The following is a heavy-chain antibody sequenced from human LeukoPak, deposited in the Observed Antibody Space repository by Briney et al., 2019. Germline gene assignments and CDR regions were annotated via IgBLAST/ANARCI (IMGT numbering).Heavy chain of an antibody. D-gene: IGHD3-10*01. CDR1: GFTFSSYW. V-gene: IGHV3-74*01. Sequence: PGGSLRLSCAASGFTFSSYWMHWVRQAPGKGLVWVSRINSDGSSTSYADSVKGRFTISRDNAKNTLYLQMNSLRAEDTAVYYCARGVFSDYYGSGSYGIYYYYYMDVWGKGTTDTVSS. J-gene: IGHJ6*03. CDR3: ARGVFSDYYGSGSYGIYYYYYMDV. CDR2: INSDGSST.